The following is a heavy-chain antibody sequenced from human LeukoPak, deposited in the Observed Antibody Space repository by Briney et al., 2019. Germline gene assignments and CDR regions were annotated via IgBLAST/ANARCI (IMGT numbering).Heavy chain of an antibody. D-gene: IGHD1-26*01. V-gene: IGHV4-39*07. CDR3: ARDLNFGWELVSDAFDI. J-gene: IGHJ3*02. CDR1: GGSISSSSYY. CDR2: IYYSGST. Sequence: SETLSLTCTVSGGSISSSSYYWGWIRQPPGKGLEWIGSIYYSGSTYYNPSLKSRVTISVDTSKNQFSLKLSSVTAADTAVYYCARDLNFGWELVSDAFDIWGQGTMVTVSS.